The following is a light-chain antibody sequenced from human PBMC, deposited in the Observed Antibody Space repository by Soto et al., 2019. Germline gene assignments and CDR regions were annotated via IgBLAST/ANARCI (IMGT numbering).Light chain of an antibody. CDR1: SSNIGSNY. CDR2: RDN. CDR3: AAWDDSLSGRYV. J-gene: IGLJ1*01. Sequence: QSVLTQPPSASGTPGQRVTISCSGSSSNIGSNYVCWYQQLPGTAPKLLIYRDNQRPSGVPDRFSGSKSGTSASLAISGLRSEDEAYYYCAAWDDSLSGRYVFGTGTKVTVL. V-gene: IGLV1-47*01.